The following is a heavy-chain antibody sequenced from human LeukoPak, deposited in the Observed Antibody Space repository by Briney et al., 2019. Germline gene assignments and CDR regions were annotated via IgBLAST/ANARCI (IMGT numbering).Heavy chain of an antibody. J-gene: IGHJ4*02. D-gene: IGHD1-26*01. Sequence: SQTLSLTCAISGDSVSSNSAAWNWIRQSPSRGLEWLGRTYYRSKWYNDYAVSVKSRITINPDTSKNQSSLQLNSVTPEDTAVYYCAREPRIWYSGSYYDYWGQGTLVTVSS. CDR2: TYYRSKWYN. V-gene: IGHV6-1*01. CDR3: AREPRIWYSGSYYDY. CDR1: GDSVSSNSAA.